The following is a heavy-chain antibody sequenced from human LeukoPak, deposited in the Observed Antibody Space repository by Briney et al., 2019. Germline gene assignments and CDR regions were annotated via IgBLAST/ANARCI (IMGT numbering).Heavy chain of an antibody. CDR2: IYHSGST. CDR1: GGSISSGGYS. J-gene: IGHJ5*02. CDR3: ARGYSRNWFDP. Sequence: SQTLSLTCAVSGGSISSGGYSWSWIRQPPGTGLEWIGYIYHSGSTYYNPSLKSRVTISVDRSKNQFSLKLSSVTAADTAVYYCARGYSRNWFDPWGQGTLVTVSS. D-gene: IGHD6-13*01. V-gene: IGHV4-30-2*01.